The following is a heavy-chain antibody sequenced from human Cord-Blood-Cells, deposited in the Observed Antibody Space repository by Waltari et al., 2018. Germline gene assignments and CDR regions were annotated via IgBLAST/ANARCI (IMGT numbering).Heavy chain of an antibody. J-gene: IGHJ5*02. CDR3: ARRAGIAARNWFDP. D-gene: IGHD6-6*01. V-gene: IGHV4-39*01. CDR2: IYYRGSP. CDR1: GGSISSSSYY. Sequence: QLQLQESGPGLVKPSETLSLTCPVSGGSISSSSYYWGWIRQPPGKGLEWIGSIYYRGSPYDTRSLKRRVIVSVDASNNQCSLRLSAVTAADAAGYYCARRAGIAARNWFDPWGQGILVTVSS.